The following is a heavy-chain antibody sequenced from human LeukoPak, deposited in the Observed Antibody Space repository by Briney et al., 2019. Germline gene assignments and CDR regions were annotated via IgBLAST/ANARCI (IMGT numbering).Heavy chain of an antibody. CDR1: GSTVNSNY. V-gene: IGHV3-30*03. CDR2: ISYDGSNK. J-gene: IGHJ4*02. D-gene: IGHD3-10*01. Sequence: PGGSLRLSCEVSGSTVNSNYMSWVRQAPGKGLEWVAVISYDGSNKYYADSVKGRFTISRDNAKNTLYLQMNSLRAEDTAVYYCAREGSGGWELWFGEFSSAHRSFFDYWGQGTLVTVSS. CDR3: AREGSGGWELWFGEFSSAHRSFFDY.